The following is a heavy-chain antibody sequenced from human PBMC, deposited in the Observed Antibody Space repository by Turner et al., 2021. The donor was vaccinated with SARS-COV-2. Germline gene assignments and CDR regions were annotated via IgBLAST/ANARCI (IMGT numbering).Heavy chain of an antibody. Sequence: QVQLVQSGAEVKKPGASVKVTCKVSGYTLIELSMHWVRQAPGKGLEWMGGFDPEDGETIYAQKFQGRVTMTEDTSTDTAYMELSSLRSEDTAVYYCATAPANYYDSSGSKGFYYYYCGMDVWGQGTTVTVSS. CDR3: ATAPANYYDSSGSKGFYYYYCGMDV. V-gene: IGHV1-24*01. D-gene: IGHD3-22*01. CDR2: FDPEDGET. J-gene: IGHJ6*02. CDR1: GYTLIELS.